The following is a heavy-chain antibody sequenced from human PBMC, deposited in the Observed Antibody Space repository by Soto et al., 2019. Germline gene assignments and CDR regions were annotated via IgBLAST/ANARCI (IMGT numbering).Heavy chain of an antibody. Sequence: QVLLQESGPGLVKPSETLSLTCSVSNVSIKSSYWNWIRQSPGKGLEWIGFVYYTGTTKYNPSLKGGVTISVDTSNNEFSLKLTSVTSADTAFYVGARDFAGRGPFDPWGQGTLVTVSS. D-gene: IGHD1-26*01. J-gene: IGHJ5*02. V-gene: IGHV4-59*01. CDR2: VYYTGTT. CDR3: ARDFAGRGPFDP. CDR1: NVSIKSSY.